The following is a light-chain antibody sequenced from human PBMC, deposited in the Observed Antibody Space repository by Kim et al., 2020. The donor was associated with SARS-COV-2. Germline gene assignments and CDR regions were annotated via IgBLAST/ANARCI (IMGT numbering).Light chain of an antibody. J-gene: IGKJ2*01. CDR1: QSVSSN. V-gene: IGKV3-15*01. Sequence: VSQEERAPLSCRASQSVSSNLAWYQQKPGQAPRVLMFGASTRATGIPARLSGSGSGTEFTLTISSLQSEDFAVYYCQQYHNWPYTFGQGTKLEI. CDR2: GAS. CDR3: QQYHNWPYT.